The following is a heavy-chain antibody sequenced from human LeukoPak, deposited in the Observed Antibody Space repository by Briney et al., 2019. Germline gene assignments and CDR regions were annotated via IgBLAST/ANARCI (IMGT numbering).Heavy chain of an antibody. Sequence: SETLSLTCIVSGGSISSYYWSWIRQPPGKGLEWIGYIYYSGNIYYSGITNYNPSLKSRVTISVDTSKNQFSLKLSSVTAADTAVYYCARESPEHNFDYWGQGTLVTVSS. CDR3: ARESPEHNFDY. CDR1: GGSISSYY. CDR2: IYYSGNIYYSGIT. V-gene: IGHV4-59*01. D-gene: IGHD1-14*01. J-gene: IGHJ4*02.